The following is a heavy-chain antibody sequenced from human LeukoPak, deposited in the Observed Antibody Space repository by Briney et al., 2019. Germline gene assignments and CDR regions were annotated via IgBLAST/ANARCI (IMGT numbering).Heavy chain of an antibody. V-gene: IGHV4-59*01. D-gene: IGHD5-18*01. Sequence: SETLSLTCTVSVDSITSSYWSWIRQPPGKGLEWIGYIYYSGSTNYNPSLKSRVTISVDMSKNQFSLKLSSVTAADTAVYYCARTTEGGYTYDYFYYYYMDVWGKGTTVTISS. CDR2: IYYSGST. CDR1: VDSITSSY. J-gene: IGHJ6*03. CDR3: ARTTEGGYTYDYFYYYYMDV.